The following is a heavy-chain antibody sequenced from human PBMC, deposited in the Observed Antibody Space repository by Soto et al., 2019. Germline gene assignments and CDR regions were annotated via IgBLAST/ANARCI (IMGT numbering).Heavy chain of an antibody. D-gene: IGHD3-22*01. V-gene: IGHV1-69*12. CDR1: GGTFSSYA. J-gene: IGHJ6*02. Sequence: QVQLVQSGAEVKKPGSSVKVSCKASGGTFSSYAISWVRQAPGQGLEWMGGIIPIFGTANYAQKFQGRVTNTADESTSTVNMELCSVRAEDTAVYYCARETYYYDSSGYYEYNYYGMDVWGQGTTVTVSS. CDR3: ARETYYYDSSGYYEYNYYGMDV. CDR2: IIPIFGTA.